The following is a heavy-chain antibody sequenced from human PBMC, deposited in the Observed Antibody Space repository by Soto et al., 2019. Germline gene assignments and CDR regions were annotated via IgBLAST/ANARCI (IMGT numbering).Heavy chain of an antibody. V-gene: IGHV4-31*03. J-gene: IGHJ4*02. CDR3: ARVAPIMIVYY. D-gene: IGHD3-22*01. CDR1: GGSISSGGYY. Sequence: QVQLQESGPGLVKPSQTLSLTCTVSGGSISSGGYYWSWIRQHPGKGLEWIGYIYYSGSTYYNTYLKSRVTISVDTSKTQFSVKLSSVTGADTAVYYCARVAPIMIVYYWGQGTLVTVSS. CDR2: IYYSGST.